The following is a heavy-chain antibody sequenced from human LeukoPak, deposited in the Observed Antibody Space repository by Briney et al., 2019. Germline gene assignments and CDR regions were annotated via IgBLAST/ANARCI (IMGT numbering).Heavy chain of an antibody. V-gene: IGHV4-34*01. D-gene: IGHD6-13*01. CDR1: GGSFSGYY. CDR2: MNHSGST. CDR3: ARVGYSSSWYYFDY. Sequence: SETLSLTCAVYGGSFSGYYWSWIRQPPGNGLEWIGEMNHSGSTNYIPSLKSRVTISEDTSKNQFSLKLSSVTAADTAVYYCARVGYSSSWYYFDYWGQGTLVTVSS. J-gene: IGHJ4*02.